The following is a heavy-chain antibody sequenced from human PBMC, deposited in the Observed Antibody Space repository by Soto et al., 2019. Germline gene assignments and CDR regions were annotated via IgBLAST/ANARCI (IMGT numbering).Heavy chain of an antibody. J-gene: IGHJ4*02. D-gene: IGHD3-22*01. V-gene: IGHV4-30-4*01. CDR3: ATAENYYASSGPHFDY. CDR2: IYYSGST. CDR1: GVSIGSGDYY. Sequence: PSESLSLTCAVSGVSIGSGDYYWSWLRQPPGKGLEWFGCIYYSGSTYYNPSLKRRVTITVDTTKNQFSLMLSSVTAAATAVYYYATAENYYASSGPHFDYWGQGTPVTVSS.